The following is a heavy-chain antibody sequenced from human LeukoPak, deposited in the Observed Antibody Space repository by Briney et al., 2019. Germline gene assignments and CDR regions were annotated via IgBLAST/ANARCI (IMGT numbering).Heavy chain of an antibody. CDR2: INSDGSST. J-gene: IGHJ4*02. Sequence: GRSLRLSCAASGFTFSSYWMHWVRQAPGKGLVWVSRINSDGSSTSYADSVKGRFTISRDNAKNTLYLQMNSLRAEDTAVYYCARARNGGNSPLDYWGQGTLVTVSS. CDR3: ARARNGGNSPLDY. CDR1: GFTFSSYW. D-gene: IGHD4-23*01. V-gene: IGHV3-74*01.